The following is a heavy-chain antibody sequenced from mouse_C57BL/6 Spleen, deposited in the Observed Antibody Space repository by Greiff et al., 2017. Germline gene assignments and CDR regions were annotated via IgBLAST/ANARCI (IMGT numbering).Heavy chain of an antibody. CDR1: GFTFSSYG. D-gene: IGHD2-4*01. V-gene: IGHV5-6*01. CDR2: ISSGGSYT. CDR3: ARQGYDYDGLAY. Sequence: EVNLVESGGDLVKPGGSLKLSCAASGFTFSSYGMSWVRQTPDKRLEWVATISSGGSYTYYPDSVKGRFTISRDNAKNTLYLQMSSLKSEDTAMYYCARQGYDYDGLAYWGQGTLVTVSA. J-gene: IGHJ3*01.